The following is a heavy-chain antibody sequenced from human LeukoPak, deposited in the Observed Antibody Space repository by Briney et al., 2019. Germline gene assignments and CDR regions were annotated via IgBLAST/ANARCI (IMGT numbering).Heavy chain of an antibody. CDR1: GGSIGSYY. V-gene: IGHV4-34*01. D-gene: IGHD6-13*01. J-gene: IGHJ4*02. CDR3: ARKIYRGLRAAAAGFFDS. Sequence: PSETLSLTCTVSGGSIGSYYWSWIRQPPGQGLEWIGEVNRSGNSNYNPSLKSRVTISVDTSKNQISLKLSSVTAADTAVYYCARKIYRGLRAAAAGFFDSWGQGTLVTVSS. CDR2: VNRSGNS.